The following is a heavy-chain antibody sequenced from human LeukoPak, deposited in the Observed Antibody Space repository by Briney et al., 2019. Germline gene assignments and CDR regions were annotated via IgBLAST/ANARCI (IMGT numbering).Heavy chain of an antibody. V-gene: IGHV3-48*03. CDR2: ISSSGSTI. J-gene: IGHJ4*02. D-gene: IGHD2/OR15-2a*01. Sequence: PGGSLRLSCAASGFTFSSYEMNWVRQAPGKGLEWVSYISSSGSTIYYADSVKGRFTISRDNAKNSLYLQMNSLRAEDTAVYYCAKGQVITSNLDSWGQGTLVTVSS. CDR3: AKGQVITSNLDS. CDR1: GFTFSSYE.